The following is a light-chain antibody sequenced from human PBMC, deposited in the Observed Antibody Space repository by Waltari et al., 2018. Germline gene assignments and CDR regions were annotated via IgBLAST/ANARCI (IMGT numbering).Light chain of an antibody. V-gene: IGLV2-23*02. J-gene: IGLJ2*01. CDR2: EVS. CDR3: CSYAGITTYVV. CDR1: SSDVGCYNV. Sequence: QSALTQPASLSGSPGQSITISCTGTSSDVGCYNVVSSDQQHPGKGPKLMIYEVSKRPSGVSNRFSGSKSGNTASLTISGLQAEDEADYYCCSYAGITTYVVVGGGTKLTVL.